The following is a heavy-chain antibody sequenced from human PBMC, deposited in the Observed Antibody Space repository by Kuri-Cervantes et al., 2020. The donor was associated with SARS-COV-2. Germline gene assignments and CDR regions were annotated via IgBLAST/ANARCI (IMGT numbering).Heavy chain of an antibody. CDR2: ISYDGSSK. V-gene: IGHV3-30*04. Sequence: GESLKISCAASGFNFSDSAMHWVRQAPGKGLERVAFISYDGSSKDYADSVKGRLTISGDNSQNTLYLQMKSLRAEDTAVFCCAREGNEDAFEPWGQGTRVTVSS. CDR3: AREGNEDAFEP. J-gene: IGHJ3*01. CDR1: GFNFSDSA.